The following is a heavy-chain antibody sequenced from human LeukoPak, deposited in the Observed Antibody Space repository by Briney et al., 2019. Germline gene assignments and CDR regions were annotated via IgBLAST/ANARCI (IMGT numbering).Heavy chain of an antibody. V-gene: IGHV3-53*01. Sequence: GGSLRLSCAASGFTFSDYYMSWIRQAPGKGLEWVSVIYSGGSTYYADSVKGRFTISRDNSKNTLYLQMNSLRAEDTAVYYCARGVARYYDSSGYIEENWFDPWGQGTLVTVSS. CDR1: GFTFSDYY. CDR3: ARGVARYYDSSGYIEENWFDP. J-gene: IGHJ5*02. CDR2: IYSGGST. D-gene: IGHD3-22*01.